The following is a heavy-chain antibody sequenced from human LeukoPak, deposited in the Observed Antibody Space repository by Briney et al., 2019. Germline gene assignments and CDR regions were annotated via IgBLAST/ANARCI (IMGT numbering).Heavy chain of an antibody. CDR3: ARPRDIAAAGNNWFDP. J-gene: IGHJ5*02. CDR2: MNPNSGNT. Sequence: GASVKVSCKTGGDALTKYEDNGGRQATRKKNEWMGWMNPNSGNTGYAQKFQGRVTMTRNTSISTAYMELSSLRSEDTAVYYCARPRDIAAAGNNWFDPWGQGTLVTVSS. V-gene: IGHV1-8*01. D-gene: IGHD6-13*01. CDR1: GDALTKYE.